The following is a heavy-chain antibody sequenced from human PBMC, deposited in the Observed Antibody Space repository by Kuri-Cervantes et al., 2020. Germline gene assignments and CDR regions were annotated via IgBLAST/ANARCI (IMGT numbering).Heavy chain of an antibody. CDR2: INAGNGNT. D-gene: IGHD6-19*01. J-gene: IGHJ6*03. CDR1: GYTFTSYA. CDR3: ARAPRVSSGHDGPYYYYMDV. V-gene: IGHV1-3*01. Sequence: ASVKVSCKASGYTFTSYAMHWVRQAPGQRLEWMGWINAGNGNTKYSQKFQGRVTITRDTSASTAYMELSSLRSEDTAVYYCARAPRVSSGHDGPYYYYMDVWGKGTTVTVSS.